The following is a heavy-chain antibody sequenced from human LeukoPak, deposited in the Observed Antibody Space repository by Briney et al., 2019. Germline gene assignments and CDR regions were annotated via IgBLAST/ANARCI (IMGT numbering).Heavy chain of an antibody. J-gene: IGHJ4*02. CDR3: ARGQYYYGSGSGDYFDY. CDR1: GYTFTSYD. CDR2: MNPNSGNT. Sequence: AASVKVSCKASGYTFTSYDINWVRQATGQGLEWMGWMNPNSGNTGYAQKLQGRVTITRNTSISTAYMELSSLRSEDTAVYYCARGQYYYGSGSGDYFDYWGQGTLVTLSS. V-gene: IGHV1-8*03. D-gene: IGHD3-10*01.